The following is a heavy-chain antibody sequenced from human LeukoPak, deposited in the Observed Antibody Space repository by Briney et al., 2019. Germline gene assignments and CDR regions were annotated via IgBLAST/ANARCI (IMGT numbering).Heavy chain of an antibody. Sequence: GGSLRLSCAASGFTFSSYGTHWVRQAPGQGLERVAVISYDGSNKYYADSVKGRFTISRDNSKNTLYLQMNSLRAEDTAVYYCAKLLAPDAFDIWGEGTMVTVSS. CDR2: ISYDGSNK. J-gene: IGHJ3*02. D-gene: IGHD2-8*02. CDR3: AKLLAPDAFDI. V-gene: IGHV3-30*18. CDR1: GFTFSSYG.